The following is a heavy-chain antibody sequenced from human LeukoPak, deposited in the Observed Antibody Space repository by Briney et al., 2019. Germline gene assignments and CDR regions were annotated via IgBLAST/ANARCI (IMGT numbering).Heavy chain of an antibody. CDR3: ARWLELPFDY. J-gene: IGHJ4*02. Sequence: GRSLTLSCPASGFTLTSYSMNWVRQAPGKGLESVSSISSSSSYIYYADSVKGRFTISRDNAKNSLYLQMNSLRAEDTAVYYCARWLELPFDYWGQGTLVTVSS. CDR1: GFTLTSYS. D-gene: IGHD1-26*01. V-gene: IGHV3-21*01. CDR2: ISSSSSYI.